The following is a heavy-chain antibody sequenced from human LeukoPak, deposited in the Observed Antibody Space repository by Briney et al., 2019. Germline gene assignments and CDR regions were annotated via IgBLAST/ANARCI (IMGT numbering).Heavy chain of an antibody. D-gene: IGHD6-19*01. J-gene: IGHJ4*02. CDR3: ARDREQWLSDY. V-gene: IGHV3-66*01. CDR1: GFTFGTYS. Sequence: TGGSLRLSCVASGFTFGTYSMNWVRQAPGKGLEWVSVIYSGGSTYYADSVKGRFTISRDNSKNTLYLQMNSLRAEDTAVCYCARDREQWLSDYWGQGTLVTVSS. CDR2: IYSGGST.